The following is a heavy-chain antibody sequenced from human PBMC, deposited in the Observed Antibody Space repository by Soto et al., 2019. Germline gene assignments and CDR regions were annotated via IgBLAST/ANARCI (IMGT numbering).Heavy chain of an antibody. CDR1: GFPFSSYA. D-gene: IGHD5-12*01. Sequence: QVQLVESGGGVVQPGRSLRLSCAASGFPFSSYAMHWVRQAPGTGLEWVAVISYDGSNTYYADSVQGRFTISRDNSENTLYLQLNSLRPEDTAVYYCARDLARYNYFSAYWGQGTLVTVSS. CDR2: ISYDGSNT. V-gene: IGHV3-30-3*01. CDR3: ARDLARYNYFSAY. J-gene: IGHJ4*02.